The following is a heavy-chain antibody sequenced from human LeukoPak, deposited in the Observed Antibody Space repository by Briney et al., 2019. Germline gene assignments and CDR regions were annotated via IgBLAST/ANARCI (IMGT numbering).Heavy chain of an antibody. J-gene: IGHJ4*02. CDR1: GGSISSYY. D-gene: IGHD1-1*01. CDR3: ARETRNDDFDY. CDR2: IYYSGST. Sequence: PSEPLSLTCTVSGGSISSYYWSWIRQPPGKGLEWIGYIYYSGSTNYNPSLKSRVTISVDTSKNQFSLKLSSVTAADTAVYYCARETRNDDFDYWGQGTLVTVSS. V-gene: IGHV4-59*01.